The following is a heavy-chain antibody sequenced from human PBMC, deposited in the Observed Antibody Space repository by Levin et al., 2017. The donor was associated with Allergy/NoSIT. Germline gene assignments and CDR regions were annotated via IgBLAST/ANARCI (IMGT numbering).Heavy chain of an antibody. CDR3: ARLITFIDGGNFDS. D-gene: IGHD3-16*01. CDR2: IKQDGSEI. V-gene: IGHV3-7*04. Sequence: GGSLRLSCAASGFTFSSYWMSWVRQAPGKGLEWVANIKQDGSEIYYVDSVKGRFTISRDNAKNSLYLQMNSLRAEDTAVFYCARLITFIDGGNFDSRGQGTLVTVSS. J-gene: IGHJ4*02. CDR1: GFTFSSYW.